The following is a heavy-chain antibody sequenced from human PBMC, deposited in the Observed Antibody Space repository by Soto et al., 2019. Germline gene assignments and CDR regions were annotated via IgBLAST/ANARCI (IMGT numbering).Heavy chain of an antibody. CDR3: ARVGGILTGYARFDP. CDR1: GYTFTSYG. CDR2: ISAYNGNT. V-gene: IGHV1-18*01. D-gene: IGHD3-9*01. J-gene: IGHJ5*02. Sequence: ASVKVSCKASGYTFTSYGISWVRQAPGQGLEWMGWISAYNGNTNYAQKLQGRVTMTTDTSTSTAYMELRSLRPDDTAVYYCARVGGILTGYARFDPWGQGTLVTSPQ.